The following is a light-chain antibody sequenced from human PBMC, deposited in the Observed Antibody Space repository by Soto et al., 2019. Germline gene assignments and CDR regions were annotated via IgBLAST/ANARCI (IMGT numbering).Light chain of an antibody. V-gene: IGLV3-1*01. J-gene: IGLJ2*01. CDR1: KLGDKY. CDR2: QDN. Sequence: SYELTQSPSVSVSPGQTASITCSGDKLGDKYASWYQQKPGQSPVVVIYQDNKRPSGIPERFSGSNSGNTATLTISGTQAMDEADYYCQAWDTTIVVFGGGTKVTVL. CDR3: QAWDTTIVV.